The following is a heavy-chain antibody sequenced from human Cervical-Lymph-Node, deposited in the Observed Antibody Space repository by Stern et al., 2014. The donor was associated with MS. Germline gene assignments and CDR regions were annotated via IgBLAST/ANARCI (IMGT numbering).Heavy chain of an antibody. Sequence: QVQLVQSGAQVKKPGASVKVSCKGSGYTFIRYYIQWVRQATGQGLEWMGIVNANGGSARYAQKFQGRVTMASDTSTSTVSMELSSLRSEDTAVYYCATLYDSSGNYGMEVWGQGTTVIVSS. D-gene: IGHD5/OR15-5a*01. CDR2: VNANGGSA. CDR1: GYTFIRYY. J-gene: IGHJ6*02. V-gene: IGHV1-46*01. CDR3: ATLYDSSGNYGMEV.